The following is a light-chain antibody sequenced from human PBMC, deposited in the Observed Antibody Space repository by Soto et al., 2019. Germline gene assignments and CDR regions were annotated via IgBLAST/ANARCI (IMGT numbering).Light chain of an antibody. CDR1: QSISSY. CDR3: QPSYGTAYT. CDR2: AAS. V-gene: IGKV1-39*01. J-gene: IGKJ1*01. Sequence: DIPMTQSPSSLSASVGDRVTITCRASQSISSYLNWYQQKPGKAPKLLIYAASSLQSGVPSRFSGSGYGTNLHHNKRRLQPEAFVTYNCQPSYGTAYTFGQGNKVEIK.